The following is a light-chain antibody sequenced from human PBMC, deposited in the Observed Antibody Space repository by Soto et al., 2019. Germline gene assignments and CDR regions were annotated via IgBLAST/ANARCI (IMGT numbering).Light chain of an antibody. V-gene: IGKV1-33*01. CDR1: QDISKF. J-gene: IGKJ3*01. CDR3: QQYDNRPST. Sequence: DIQMTQSPSSLSASVGDRVSFTCQASQDISKFLNWYQHKPGQAPSLLIYDASKSQFGVPSRFSGSGSGTDFTFTISSLQPEDNATYYCQQYDNRPSTFGPGTKVDVK. CDR2: DAS.